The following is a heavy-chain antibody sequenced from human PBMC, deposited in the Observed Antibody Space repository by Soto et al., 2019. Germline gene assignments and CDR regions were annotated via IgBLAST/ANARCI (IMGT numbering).Heavy chain of an antibody. V-gene: IGHV4-38-2*01. D-gene: IGHD3-9*01. CDR3: ARSFYDLSTATGAHWFDP. CDR1: GYSISSGYY. Sequence: PSETLSLTCDVSGYSISSGYYWGWIRQPPGKGLEWIGGVYHSGRSQYDPSLKTRVTISVDTSENQFSLKLTSVTAADTAVYYCARSFYDLSTATGAHWFDPWGHATLVTLTS. J-gene: IGHJ5*02. CDR2: VYHSGRS.